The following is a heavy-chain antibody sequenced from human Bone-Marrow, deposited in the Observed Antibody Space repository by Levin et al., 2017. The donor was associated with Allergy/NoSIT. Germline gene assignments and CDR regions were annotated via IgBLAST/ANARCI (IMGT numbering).Heavy chain of an antibody. CDR2: ITPYNVNT. Sequence: GESLKISCKASGYTFPNFPISWVRQAPGQGLEWMGWITPYNVNTHSAQKFQGRVTMTADTSTSTAYMELRSLRSDDTAVYYCARSWEMATKGFDPWGQGTPVTVSS. D-gene: IGHD5-24*01. J-gene: IGHJ5*02. V-gene: IGHV1-18*01. CDR1: GYTFPNFP. CDR3: ARSWEMATKGFDP.